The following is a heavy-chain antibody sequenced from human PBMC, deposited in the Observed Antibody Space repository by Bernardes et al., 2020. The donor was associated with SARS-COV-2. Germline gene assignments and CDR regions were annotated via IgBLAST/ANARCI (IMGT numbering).Heavy chain of an antibody. J-gene: IGHJ4*02. Sequence: SVPTLVKPTQTLTLTCTFSGFSLSTSGVGVGWIRQPPGKALEWLALIYWDDDKRYSPSLKSRLTITKDTSKNQVVLTMTNMDPVDTATYYCAHRGYDSSGYYYVSFDYWGQGTLVTVSS. D-gene: IGHD3-22*01. CDR1: GFSLSTSGVG. CDR3: AHRGYDSSGYYYVSFDY. V-gene: IGHV2-5*02. CDR2: IYWDDDK.